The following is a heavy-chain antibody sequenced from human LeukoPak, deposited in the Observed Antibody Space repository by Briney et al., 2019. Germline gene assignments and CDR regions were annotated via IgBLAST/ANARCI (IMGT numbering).Heavy chain of an antibody. CDR2: ISGSGGST. Sequence: GGSLRLSYAASGFTFSSYAMSWVRQAPGKGLEWVSAISGSGGSTYYADSVKGRFTISRDNSKNTLYLQMNSLRAEDTAVYYCAKDGYSSGWFEIFDYWGQGTLVTVSS. V-gene: IGHV3-23*01. D-gene: IGHD6-19*01. CDR1: GFTFSSYA. J-gene: IGHJ4*02. CDR3: AKDGYSSGWFEIFDY.